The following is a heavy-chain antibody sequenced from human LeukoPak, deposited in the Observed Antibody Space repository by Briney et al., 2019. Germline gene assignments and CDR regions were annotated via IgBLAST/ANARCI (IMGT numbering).Heavy chain of an antibody. D-gene: IGHD3-10*01. CDR2: ISGSGGST. CDR3: SKDTVYFFGSGTAFGY. Sequence: GGSLRLSCAASGFTFSSYAMSWGRQAPGKGLEWVSAISGSGGSTYYEDSVKGRFTISRDNSKNTLYLQMNSLRAEDTAVNYCSKDTVYFFGSGTAFGYWGQGTLVTVSS. CDR1: GFTFSSYA. V-gene: IGHV3-23*01. J-gene: IGHJ4*02.